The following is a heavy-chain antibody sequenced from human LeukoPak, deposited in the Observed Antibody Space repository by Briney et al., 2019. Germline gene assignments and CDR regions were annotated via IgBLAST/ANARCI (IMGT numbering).Heavy chain of an antibody. V-gene: IGHV3-53*01. Sequence: GGSLRLSCAASGFTVNSNYMSWVRQAPGKGLEWVSVIYSGGSTYYADSVRGRFTISRDNSKSTLYLEMNSLRAEDTAVYYCASLEGSGSYYPRYFDYWGQGTLVTVSS. CDR2: IYSGGST. CDR3: ASLEGSGSYYPRYFDY. D-gene: IGHD3-10*01. CDR1: GFTVNSNY. J-gene: IGHJ4*02.